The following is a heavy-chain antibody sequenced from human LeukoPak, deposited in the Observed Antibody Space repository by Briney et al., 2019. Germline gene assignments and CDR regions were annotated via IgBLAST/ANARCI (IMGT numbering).Heavy chain of an antibody. D-gene: IGHD6-19*01. V-gene: IGHV4-59*08. Sequence: SETLSLTCTVSGGSISSYYWSWIRQPPGKGLEWIGYIYYSGSTNYNPSLKSRVTISVDTSKNQFSLKLSSVTAADTAVYYCARQDSGWSTYNWSDPWGQGTLVTVSS. CDR1: GGSISSYY. CDR3: ARQDSGWSTYNWSDP. J-gene: IGHJ5*02. CDR2: IYYSGST.